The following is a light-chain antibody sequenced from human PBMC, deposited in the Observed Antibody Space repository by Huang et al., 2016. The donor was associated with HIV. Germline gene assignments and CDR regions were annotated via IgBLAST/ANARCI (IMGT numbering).Light chain of an antibody. Sequence: ETLMTQFPATLSVSPGERATLSCRASQNVRNNLAWYQQKPGQAPKLLFYEASSRAAGVPGRFSGGGSGIDFTLTISSLQSEDFAVYYCQQFNNWPPAFGGGTTVEIK. CDR1: QNVRNN. V-gene: IGKV3-15*01. CDR3: QQFNNWPPA. CDR2: EAS. J-gene: IGKJ4*01.